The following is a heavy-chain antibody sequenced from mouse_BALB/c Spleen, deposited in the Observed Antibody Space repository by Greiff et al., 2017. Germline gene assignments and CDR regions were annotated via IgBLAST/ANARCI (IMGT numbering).Heavy chain of an antibody. CDR2: IYPGDGST. J-gene: IGHJ4*01. CDR3: ARGLLPAMDY. V-gene: IGHV1S56*01. D-gene: IGHD2-3*01. Sequence: VQLQQPGAELVKPGASVKLSCKASGYTFTSYWMHWVKQRPGQGLEWIGWIYPGDGSTKYNEKFKGKATLTADKSSSTAYMQLSSLTSENSAVYFCARGLLPAMDYWGQGTSVTVSS. CDR1: GYTFTSYW.